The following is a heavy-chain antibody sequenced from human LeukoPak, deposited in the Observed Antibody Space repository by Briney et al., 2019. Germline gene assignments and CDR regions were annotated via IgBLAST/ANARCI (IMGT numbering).Heavy chain of an antibody. J-gene: IGHJ4*02. Sequence: AGGSLRLSCAASGFTFSSYAMHWVRQAPGKGLEWVAVISYDGSNKYYADSVKGRFTISRDNSKNTLYLQMNSLRAEDTAVYYCASVPTGSGSRWGQGTLVTVSS. CDR1: GFTFSSYA. V-gene: IGHV3-30-3*01. CDR3: ASVPTGSGSR. D-gene: IGHD1-26*01. CDR2: ISYDGSNK.